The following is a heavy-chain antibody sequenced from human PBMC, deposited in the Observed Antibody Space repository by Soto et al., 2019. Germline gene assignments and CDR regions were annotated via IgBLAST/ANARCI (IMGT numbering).Heavy chain of an antibody. Sequence: ASVKVSCKASGYTFTSYDINWVRQATGQGLEWMGWMNPNSGNTGYAQKFQGRVTMTRNTSISTAYMELSSLRSEDTAVYYCARGLTSCYVRPCPRGYWGQGTLVTVSS. V-gene: IGHV1-8*01. J-gene: IGHJ4*02. CDR3: ARGLTSCYVRPCPRGY. CDR2: MNPNSGNT. D-gene: IGHD2-2*01. CDR1: GYTFTSYD.